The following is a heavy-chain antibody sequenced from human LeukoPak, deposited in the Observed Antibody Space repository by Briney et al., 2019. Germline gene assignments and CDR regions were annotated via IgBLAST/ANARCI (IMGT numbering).Heavy chain of an antibody. CDR2: INHSGST. V-gene: IGHV4-34*01. CDR1: GGSISSYY. CDR3: ARSYDTFDY. Sequence: SETLSLTCTVSGGSISSYYWTWIRQPPGKGLEWIGEINHSGSTNYNPSLKSRVTISVDTSKNQFSLKLSSVTAADTAVYYCARSYDTFDYWGQGTLVTVSS. J-gene: IGHJ4*02. D-gene: IGHD3-22*01.